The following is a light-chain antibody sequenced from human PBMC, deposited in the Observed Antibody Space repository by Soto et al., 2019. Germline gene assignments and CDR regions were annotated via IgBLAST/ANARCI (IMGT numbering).Light chain of an antibody. J-gene: IGKJ4*01. CDR1: QSVLYRSSNKNY. CDR3: QQYYSIPFS. CDR2: WAS. Sequence: DIVMTESPDSLAVSLGERATINCKSSQSVLYRSSNKNYLTWYQQKPGQPPKLLIYWASTRESGVPDRFSGSGSGTAFTLTISSLQAEDVAVYYCQQYYSIPFSFGGGTKVEIK. V-gene: IGKV4-1*01.